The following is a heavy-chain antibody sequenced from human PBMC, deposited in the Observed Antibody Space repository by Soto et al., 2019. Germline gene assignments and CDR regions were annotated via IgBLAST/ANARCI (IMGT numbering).Heavy chain of an antibody. V-gene: IGHV4-59*08. CDR3: ARYHYGSGSYSPRPYYYGMDV. D-gene: IGHD3-10*01. CDR2: IYYSGNP. CDR1: GDSISSNY. J-gene: IGHJ6*02. Sequence: SETLSLTCTVSGDSISSNYWSWIRQPPGKGLEWIGYIYYSGNPTYNPSFKSRVTMSVDRSKNQFSLRLSSLTAADTAVYYCARYHYGSGSYSPRPYYYGMDVWGQGTTVTVSS.